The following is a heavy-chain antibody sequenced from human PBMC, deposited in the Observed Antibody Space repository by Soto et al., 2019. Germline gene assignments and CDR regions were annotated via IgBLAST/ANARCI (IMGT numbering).Heavy chain of an antibody. CDR1: GFTFSDHY. Sequence: GGSLRLSCAASGFTFSDHYMDWVRQAPGKGLEWVGRTRKKANSYTTEYAASVKGRFTISRDDSKNSLYLQMNSLKTEDTAVYYCARAWLDDAFDIWGQGTMVTVSS. V-gene: IGHV3-72*01. J-gene: IGHJ3*02. CDR3: ARAWLDDAFDI. CDR2: TRKKANSYTT. D-gene: IGHD6-19*01.